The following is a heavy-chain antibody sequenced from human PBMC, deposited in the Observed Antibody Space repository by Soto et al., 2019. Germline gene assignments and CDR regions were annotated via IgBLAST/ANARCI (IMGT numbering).Heavy chain of an antibody. V-gene: IGHV4-30-4*08. J-gene: IGHJ5*02. CDR2: IYYSGST. CDR3: ARVRKQLCRFDP. Sequence: SETLSLTCTVSGGSISSGGYYWSWIRQHPGKGLEWIGYIYYSGSTYYNPSLKSRVSISVDTSKNQFSLKLSSVTAADTAVYYCARVRKQLCRFDPWGQGTLVTVS. CDR1: GGSISSGGYY. D-gene: IGHD5-18*01.